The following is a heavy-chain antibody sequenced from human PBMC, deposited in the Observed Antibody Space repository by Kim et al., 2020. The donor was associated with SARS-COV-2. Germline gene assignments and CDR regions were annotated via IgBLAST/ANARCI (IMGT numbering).Heavy chain of an antibody. V-gene: IGHV4-4*02. CDR3: ARAVWFGELLDYYFDY. D-gene: IGHD3-10*01. Sequence: PSLKSRVTIQVDKSKNQFSLKLSAVTAADTAVYYCARAVWFGELLDYYFDYWGQGTLVTVSS. J-gene: IGHJ4*02.